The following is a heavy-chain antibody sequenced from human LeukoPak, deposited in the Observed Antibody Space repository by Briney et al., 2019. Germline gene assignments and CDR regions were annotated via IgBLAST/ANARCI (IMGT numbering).Heavy chain of an antibody. V-gene: IGHV4-34*01. J-gene: IGHJ4*02. Sequence: ETLSLTCDVSGVSFSTYYRSWIRQSPEKGLEWIGEVNHSGYTNYNPSLKGRVTISVDTSKNQFSLKLSSVTAADTAVYFCARQLYGSDYWGQGTLVTVSS. CDR3: ARQLYGSDY. D-gene: IGHD4-17*01. CDR1: GVSFSTYY. CDR2: VNHSGYT.